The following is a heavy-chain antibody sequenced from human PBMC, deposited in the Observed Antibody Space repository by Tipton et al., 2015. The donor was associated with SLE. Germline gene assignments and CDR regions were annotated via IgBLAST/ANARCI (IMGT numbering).Heavy chain of an antibody. CDR3: ASPLWFRESNYYYYGIDV. J-gene: IGHJ6*02. Sequence: QSGAEVKKPGSSVKVSCKASGGTFSSYAISWVRQAPGQGLEWMGGIIPIFGTANYAQKFQGRVTITADESTSTAYMELSSLRSEDTAVYYCASPLWFRESNYYYYGIDVWGQGTTVSVSS. CDR2: IIPIFGTA. D-gene: IGHD3-10*01. V-gene: IGHV1-69*01. CDR1: GGTFSSYA.